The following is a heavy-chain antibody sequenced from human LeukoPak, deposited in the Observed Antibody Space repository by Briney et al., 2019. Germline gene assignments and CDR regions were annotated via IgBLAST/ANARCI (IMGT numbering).Heavy chain of an antibody. V-gene: IGHV5-51*01. Sequence: GESLKISCQGFGYTFTTSWIGWVRQLPGKGLEWMAINFAGNSDTKYSPSFQGQVSISTVSSINTAYLQWSSLKSSDTAIYYCAILNHPDGRVYWGQGTLVTVSS. J-gene: IGHJ4*02. CDR1: GYTFTTSW. D-gene: IGHD5-24*01. CDR3: AILNHPDGRVY. CDR2: NFAGNSDT.